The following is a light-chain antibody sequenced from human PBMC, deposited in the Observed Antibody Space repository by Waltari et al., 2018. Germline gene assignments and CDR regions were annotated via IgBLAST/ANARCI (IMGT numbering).Light chain of an antibody. J-gene: IGKJ5*01. CDR2: GAS. CDR1: KSVNSN. CDR3: QQYNNWPSIT. Sequence: ETVMTQSPATLSVSPGEGATLSCRASKSVNSNLAWYQQKRGQAPRLLIYGASTRATGIPARFSGSGSGTEFTLTISSLQSEDFAVYYCQQYNNWPSITFGQGTRLEIK. V-gene: IGKV3-15*01.